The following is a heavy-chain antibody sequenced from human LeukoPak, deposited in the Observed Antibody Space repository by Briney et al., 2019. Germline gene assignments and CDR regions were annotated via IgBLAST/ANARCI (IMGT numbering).Heavy chain of an antibody. V-gene: IGHV3-7*01. CDR3: ERADRFY. CDR1: GFTFSKYW. CDR2: IKDDGREK. D-gene: IGHD3-16*01. Sequence: GGSLRLSCVASGFTFSKYWMSWVRQAPGKGLEWVANIKDDGREKYYVDSVKGRFTISRDNAKNSLYLQMNSLRVEDTAVYFCERADRFYWGQGTLVTVSS. J-gene: IGHJ4*02.